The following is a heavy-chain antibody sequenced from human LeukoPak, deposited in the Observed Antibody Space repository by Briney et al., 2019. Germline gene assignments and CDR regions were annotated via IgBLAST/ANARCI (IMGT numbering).Heavy chain of an antibody. J-gene: IGHJ4*02. CDR2: ISSSSSTI. CDR3: ARVPPLGYCSSTSCYGVYFDY. Sequence: GGSLRLSCAASGFTFSSYSMNWVRQAPGKGLEWVSYISSSSSTIYYADSVKGRFTISRDNAKNSLYLQMNSLRAEDTAVYYCARVPPLGYCSSTSCYGVYFDYWGQGTLVTVSS. CDR1: GFTFSSYS. D-gene: IGHD2-2*03. V-gene: IGHV3-48*01.